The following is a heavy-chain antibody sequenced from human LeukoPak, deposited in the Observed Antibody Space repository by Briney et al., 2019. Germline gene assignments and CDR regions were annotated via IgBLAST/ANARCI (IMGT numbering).Heavy chain of an antibody. CDR3: ARDGWGSLEFDY. V-gene: IGHV3-66*03. CDR2: LYSNGNT. Sequence: PAGSLRLSCKASGFSVSDNYRSWVRQAPGKGLEWLSVLYSNGNTYCIDSVKGRFSISRDNSKNTLYLQMNSLRPEDTAVYYCARDGWGSLEFDYRGQGTLVTVSS. D-gene: IGHD3-10*01. J-gene: IGHJ4*02. CDR1: GFSVSDNY.